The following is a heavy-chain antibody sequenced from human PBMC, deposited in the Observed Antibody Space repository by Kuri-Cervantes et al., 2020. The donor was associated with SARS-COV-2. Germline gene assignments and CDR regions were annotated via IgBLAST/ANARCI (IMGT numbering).Heavy chain of an antibody. CDR3: ARDEDSGSYYPDAFDI. D-gene: IGHD1-26*01. CDR1: EITISSYA. V-gene: IGHV3-30*04. J-gene: IGHJ3*02. CDR2: ISYDGSNK. Sequence: GESLMFSCASSEITISSYAMHGVRPAPGKGLEWVAVISYDGSNKYSADSVKGGFTISRDNSKNTLYLQMNSLRAEDTAVYYCARDEDSGSYYPDAFDIWGQGTMVTVSS.